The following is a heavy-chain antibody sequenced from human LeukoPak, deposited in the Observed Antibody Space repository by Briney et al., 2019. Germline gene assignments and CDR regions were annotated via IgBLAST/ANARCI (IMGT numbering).Heavy chain of an antibody. J-gene: IGHJ4*02. Sequence: GGSLTLTCAASGFSFSASYMTWVRQAPGRGLECVAYIRPDGSSTYYVDSVKGRFTISRDNAKNSVYLQMNSLRVEDTALYYCSTEPRLRSYWGRGTLVTVSP. D-gene: IGHD3-3*01. V-gene: IGHV3-7*01. CDR1: GFSFSASY. CDR3: STEPRLRSY. CDR2: IRPDGSST.